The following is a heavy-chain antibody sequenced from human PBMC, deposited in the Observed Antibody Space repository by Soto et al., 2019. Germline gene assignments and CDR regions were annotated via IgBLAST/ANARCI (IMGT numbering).Heavy chain of an antibody. D-gene: IGHD1-7*01. CDR2: IDSSGRNS. V-gene: IGHV3-74*01. CDR3: AREQYTLNYAGY. J-gene: IGHJ1*01. Sequence: EVQLVESGGAVVHPGGSLRLSCAASGFTFRNYYMHWVRQAPGQGLVWVARIDSSGRNSAYADSVKGRFTISRDNANNTLFLQMESLTAEDTAVYYCAREQYTLNYAGYWGQGTQVTVSS. CDR1: GFTFRNYY.